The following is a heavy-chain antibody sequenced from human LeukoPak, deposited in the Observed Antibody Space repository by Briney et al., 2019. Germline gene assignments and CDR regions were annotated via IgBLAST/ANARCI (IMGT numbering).Heavy chain of an antibody. D-gene: IGHD4-23*01. CDR3: ARGQVKFNYYYYYMDV. J-gene: IGHJ6*03. CDR2: IIPIFGTA. Sequence: GASVKVSCKASGGTFSSYAMSWVRQAPGQGLEWMGGIIPIFGTANYAQKFQGRVTITTDESTSTAYMELSSLRSEDTAVYYCARGQVKFNYYYYYMDVWGKGTTVTVSS. V-gene: IGHV1-69*05. CDR1: GGTFSSYA.